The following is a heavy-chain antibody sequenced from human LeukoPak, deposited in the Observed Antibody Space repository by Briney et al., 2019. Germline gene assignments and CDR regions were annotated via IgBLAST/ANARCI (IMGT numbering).Heavy chain of an antibody. CDR3: ARDYPRSGSYYSGMVV. CDR1: GYTFTSYG. Sequence: ASVKVSCKASGYTFTSYGISWVRQAPGQGLEWMGWISAYNGNTNYAQKLQGRVTMTTDTSTSTAYMELGSLRSDDTAVYYCARDYPRSGSYYSGMVVWGKGTTVTVSS. D-gene: IGHD3-10*01. J-gene: IGHJ6*04. V-gene: IGHV1-18*04. CDR2: ISAYNGNT.